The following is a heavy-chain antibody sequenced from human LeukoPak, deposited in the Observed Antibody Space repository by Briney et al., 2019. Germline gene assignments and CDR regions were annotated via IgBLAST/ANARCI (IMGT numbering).Heavy chain of an antibody. D-gene: IGHD2-8*02. CDR2: IFPSGGEI. V-gene: IGHV3-23*01. J-gene: IGHJ4*02. CDR1: GFTFSTFA. CDR3: ATYRQVLLPFES. Sequence: GGSLRLSCAAPGFTFSTFAMIWVRQPPGKGLEWVSSIFPSGGEIHYADSVRGRFTISRDNSKSTLSLQMNSLRAEDTAIYYCATYRQVLLPFESWGQGTLVTVSS.